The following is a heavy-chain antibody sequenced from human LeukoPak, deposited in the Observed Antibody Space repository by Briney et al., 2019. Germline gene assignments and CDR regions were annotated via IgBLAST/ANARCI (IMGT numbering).Heavy chain of an antibody. D-gene: IGHD3-10*01. V-gene: IGHV3-15*01. CDR1: GFTFSSYA. Sequence: GGSLRLSCAASGFTFSSYAMSWVRQAPGKGLEWVGHIKRKTDGGTTDYAAPGKGRFTISRDDSKNTLYLQMNSLKTDDTAVYYCTTPGSDYSYFWGQGTLVTVSS. CDR2: IKRKTDGGTT. J-gene: IGHJ4*02. CDR3: TTPGSDYSYF.